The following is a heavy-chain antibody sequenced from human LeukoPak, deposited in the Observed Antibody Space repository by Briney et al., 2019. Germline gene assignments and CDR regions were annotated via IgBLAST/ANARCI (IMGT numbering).Heavy chain of an antibody. V-gene: IGHV3-66*01. CDR2: IYCGGST. J-gene: IGHJ4*02. CDR3: ARFVPGRARDFDY. D-gene: IGHD2-2*01. Sequence: GGSLRLSCAASGFTVSSNYMSWVRQAPGKGLEWVSVIYCGGSTYYADSVKGRFTISRDNSKNTLYLQMNSLRAEDTAVYYCARFVPGRARDFDYWGQGTLVTVSS. CDR1: GFTVSSNY.